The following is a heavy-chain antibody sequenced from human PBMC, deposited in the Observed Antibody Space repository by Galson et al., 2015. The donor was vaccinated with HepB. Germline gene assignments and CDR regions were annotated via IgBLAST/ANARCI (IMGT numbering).Heavy chain of an antibody. CDR1: GFTFGDYA. J-gene: IGHJ4*02. CDR2: IRSKAYGGTT. V-gene: IGHV3-49*04. CDR3: TRAPRFDWLLSCFDY. D-gene: IGHD3-9*01. Sequence: SLRLSCAASGFTFGDYAMRWVRQAPGKGLEWVGFIRSKAYGGTTEYAASVKGRFTISRDDSKSIAYLQMNSLKTEDTAVFYCTRAPRFDWLLSCFDYWGQGTLVTV.